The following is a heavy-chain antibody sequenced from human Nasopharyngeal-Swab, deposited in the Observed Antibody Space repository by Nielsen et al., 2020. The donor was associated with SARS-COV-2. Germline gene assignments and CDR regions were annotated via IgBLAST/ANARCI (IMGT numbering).Heavy chain of an antibody. D-gene: IGHD2-2*01. CDR3: ARDLVGLGYY. J-gene: IGHJ4*02. Sequence: ASVKVSCKTSGYTFTNYAMNWVRQAPGQGLEWMGWINTNTGNPMYAQGFTGRFVFSLDTSVSTAYLQISSLKAEDIAVYYCARDLVGLGYYWGQGTLVTVS. CDR1: GYTFTNYA. V-gene: IGHV7-4-1*02. CDR2: INTNTGNP.